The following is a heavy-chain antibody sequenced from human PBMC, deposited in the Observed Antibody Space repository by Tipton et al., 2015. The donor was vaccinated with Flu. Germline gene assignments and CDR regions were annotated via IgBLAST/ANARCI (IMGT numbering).Heavy chain of an antibody. Sequence: TLSLTCSVSSGSVSGGNYYWGWVRQSPGKALTWIGSIYNGAATFYNSSLQSRVTISLDTSKNVFSLTMTSVTAADTGVYYCSRRGGLGGLFSDSWGQGTLVTVPS. CDR3: SRRGGLGGLFSDS. CDR1: SGSVSGGNYY. V-gene: IGHV4-39*01. CDR2: IYNGAAT. J-gene: IGHJ4*02. D-gene: IGHD3-10*01.